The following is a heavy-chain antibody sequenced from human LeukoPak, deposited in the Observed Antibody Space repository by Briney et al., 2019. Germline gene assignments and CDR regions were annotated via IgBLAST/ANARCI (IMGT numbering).Heavy chain of an antibody. Sequence: TVKVSCKASGGTFSSYAISWVRQAPGQGLEWMGRIIPIFGTANYAQKCQCRVTITTDECTSTAYVELSSLRSDDTAVYYCARDSGYYFDYWGQGTLVTVSS. D-gene: IGHD1-14*01. CDR2: IIPIFGTA. CDR1: GGTFSSYA. J-gene: IGHJ4*02. V-gene: IGHV1-69*05. CDR3: ARDSGYYFDY.